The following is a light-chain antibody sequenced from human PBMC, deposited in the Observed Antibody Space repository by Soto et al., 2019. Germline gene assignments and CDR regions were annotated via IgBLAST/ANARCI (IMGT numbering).Light chain of an antibody. CDR1: QGISSY. CDR2: DAS. CDR3: QQLYTYPLT. V-gene: IGKV1-8*01. Sequence: AIRMTQSPSSLSASTGDRLTITCRASQGISSYLAWYQQKPGKAPKLLIYDASTLESGVPSRFSGSGSGTEFTLTITSLQPEDFAAYYCQQLYTYPLTFGGGTKVDIK. J-gene: IGKJ4*01.